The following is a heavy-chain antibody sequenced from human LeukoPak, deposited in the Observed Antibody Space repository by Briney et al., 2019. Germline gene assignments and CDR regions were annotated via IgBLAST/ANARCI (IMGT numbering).Heavy chain of an antibody. V-gene: IGHV3-11*04. CDR1: GFTFSDYY. CDR2: VSSGSSTI. Sequence: GGSLRLPCAASGFTFSDYYMSWIRQAPGKALEWVSYVSSGSSTIYYADSVKGRFTISRDNSKNTLYLQMNSLRAEDTAVYYCARAYYYDSSGYFDYWGQGTLVTVSS. J-gene: IGHJ4*02. D-gene: IGHD3-22*01. CDR3: ARAYYYDSSGYFDY.